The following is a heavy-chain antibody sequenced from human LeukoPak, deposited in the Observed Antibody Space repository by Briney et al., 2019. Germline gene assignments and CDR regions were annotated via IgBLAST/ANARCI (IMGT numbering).Heavy chain of an antibody. Sequence: GRSLRLFCAASGFTFSSYAMHWVRQAPGKGLEWVAVISYDGSNKYYADSVKGRFTISRDNSKNTLYLQMNSLRAEDTAVYYCVRDPFWSGNESWGQGTLVTVSS. V-gene: IGHV3-30-3*01. CDR3: VRDPFWSGNES. CDR1: GFTFSSYA. D-gene: IGHD3-3*01. CDR2: ISYDGSNK. J-gene: IGHJ5*02.